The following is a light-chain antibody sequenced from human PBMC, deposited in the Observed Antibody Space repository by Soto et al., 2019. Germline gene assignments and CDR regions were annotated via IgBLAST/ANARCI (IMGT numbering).Light chain of an antibody. CDR3: QQYNNWPRT. CDR2: AAS. Sequence: EIVMTQSPATLSVSPGXWATLSCRASQSVRSNLAWYQQRPGQAPRLLIYAASTRATGIPARFSGGGSGTEFTLIIDSLQSEDFAVYYCQQYNNWPRTFGQGTKV. J-gene: IGKJ1*01. V-gene: IGKV3-15*01. CDR1: QSVRSN.